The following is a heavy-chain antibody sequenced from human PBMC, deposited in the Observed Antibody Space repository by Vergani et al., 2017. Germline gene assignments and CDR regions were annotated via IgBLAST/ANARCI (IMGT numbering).Heavy chain of an antibody. CDR2: MNPNSGNT. CDR3: ASLNGSGNDAFDI. J-gene: IGHJ3*02. D-gene: IGHD3-10*01. CDR1: GYTFTSYD. V-gene: IGHV1-8*01. Sequence: QVQLVQSGAEVKKPGASVKVSCKASGYTFTSYDINWVRQATGQGLEWMGWMNPNSGNTGYAQKFQGRVTMTRDTSISTAYMELSRLRSDDTAVYYCASLNGSGNDAFDIWGQGTMVTVSS.